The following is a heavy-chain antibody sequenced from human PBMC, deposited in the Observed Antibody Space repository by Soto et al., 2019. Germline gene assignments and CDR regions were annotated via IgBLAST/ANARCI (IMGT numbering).Heavy chain of an antibody. Sequence: PGGSLRLSCAASGFRFSDYYMNWVRQAPGKGLEWVSYISSSSSTIYYADSVKGRFTISRDNAKNSLYLQMNSLRDEDTAVYYCARDRWGGKYQLPTNWFDPWGQGTLVTVSS. V-gene: IGHV3-48*02. CDR2: ISSSSSTI. J-gene: IGHJ5*02. CDR1: GFRFSDYY. D-gene: IGHD2-2*01. CDR3: ARDRWGGKYQLPTNWFDP.